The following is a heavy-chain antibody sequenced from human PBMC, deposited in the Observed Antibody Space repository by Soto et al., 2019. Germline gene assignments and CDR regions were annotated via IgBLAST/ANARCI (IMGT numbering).Heavy chain of an antibody. D-gene: IGHD1-1*01. CDR2: IYWNDDK. V-gene: IGHV2-5*01. Sequence: SGLKRENPTETLTLTCSLSGFSLSTSEVGVGWIRQPPGKALECLAIIYWNDDKRYSPSLKSRLTITKDTSKNQVVLTMTNVDPVDTANFYCAHSLRVATTGSAPRRKGT. J-gene: IGHJ5*02. CDR1: GFSLSTSEVG. CDR3: AHSLRVATTGSAP.